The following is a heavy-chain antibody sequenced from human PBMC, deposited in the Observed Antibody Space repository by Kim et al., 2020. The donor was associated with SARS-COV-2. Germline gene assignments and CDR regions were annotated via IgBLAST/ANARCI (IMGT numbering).Heavy chain of an antibody. Sequence: GGSLRLSCAASGFTFDDYGMSWVRQAPGKGLEWVSGINWNGGSTGYADSVKGRFTISRDNAKNSLYLQMNSLRAEDTALYYCARERDSSSWYGVYYYYMDVWGKGTTVTVSS. CDR2: INWNGGST. CDR1: GFTFDDYG. V-gene: IGHV3-20*04. CDR3: ARERDSSSWYGVYYYYMDV. J-gene: IGHJ6*03. D-gene: IGHD6-13*01.